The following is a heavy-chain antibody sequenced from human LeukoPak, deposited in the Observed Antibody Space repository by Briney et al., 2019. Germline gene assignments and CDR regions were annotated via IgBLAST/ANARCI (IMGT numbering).Heavy chain of an antibody. CDR1: GGSISSSSYY. V-gene: IGHV4-39*01. CDR3: ARQALSRYCSGGSCLFDY. D-gene: IGHD2-15*01. Sequence: SETLSLTCTVSGGSISSSSYYWGWIRQPPVKGLEWMGSIYYSGSTYYNPSLKSRVTISVDTSKNQFSLKLSSVTAADTAVYYCARQALSRYCSGGSCLFDYWGQGTLVTVSS. CDR2: IYYSGST. J-gene: IGHJ4*02.